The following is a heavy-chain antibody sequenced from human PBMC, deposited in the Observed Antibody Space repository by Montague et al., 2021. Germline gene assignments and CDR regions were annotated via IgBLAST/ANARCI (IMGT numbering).Heavy chain of an antibody. CDR3: ARGHWLVPYYVDS. J-gene: IGHJ4*02. CDR2: IYYTGSS. V-gene: IGHV4-61*01. D-gene: IGHD6-19*01. CDR1: GGSVSTGNYY. Sequence: SETLSLTCNVSGGSVSTGNYYWTWIRQPPGKELEWIGYIYYTGSSKYNPSLESRVTISISTSKKQFTLKLSSVTAADTAVYYCARGHWLVPYYVDSWGQGTLVTVSS.